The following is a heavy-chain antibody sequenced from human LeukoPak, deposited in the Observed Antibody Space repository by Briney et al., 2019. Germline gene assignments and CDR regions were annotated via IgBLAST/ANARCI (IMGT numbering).Heavy chain of an antibody. CDR2: IIPIFGTA. CDR1: GGTFSSYA. Sequence: SVKVSCKASGGTFSSYAISWVRQAPGQGLEWMGRIIPIFGTANYAQKFQGRVTITTDESTSTAYMELSSLRSEDTAVYYCAKGSDYDSSGNDAFDIWGQGTMVTVSS. J-gene: IGHJ3*02. CDR3: AKGSDYDSSGNDAFDI. V-gene: IGHV1-69*05. D-gene: IGHD3-22*01.